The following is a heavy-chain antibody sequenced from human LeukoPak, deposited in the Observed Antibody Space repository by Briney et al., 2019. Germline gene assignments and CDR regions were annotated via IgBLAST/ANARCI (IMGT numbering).Heavy chain of an antibody. D-gene: IGHD5-24*01. V-gene: IGHV1-2*02. CDR3: ARESREGYNPEYFQH. Sequence: ASVKVSCKASGYTFTGYYMHWVRQAPGQGLEWMGWINPNSGGTNYAQKFQGRVTMTRDTSISTAYMELSRLRSDDTAVYYCARESREGYNPEYFQHWGQGTLVTVSS. CDR1: GYTFTGYY. CDR2: INPNSGGT. J-gene: IGHJ1*01.